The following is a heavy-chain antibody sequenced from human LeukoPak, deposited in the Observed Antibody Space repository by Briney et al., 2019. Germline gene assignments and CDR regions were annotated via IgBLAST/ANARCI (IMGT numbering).Heavy chain of an antibody. D-gene: IGHD4-17*01. Sequence: GGSLRLSCAASGFKFSDYYLYWFCQAPGKGLEWVSYISTTGTTKYNEDSVEGRFTLSRDNAKNSLYLQMNSLRPGDTAVYYCARRYGDYRNYGMDVWGQGTTVTVSS. V-gene: IGHV3-11*01. J-gene: IGHJ6*02. CDR1: GFKFSDYY. CDR2: ISTTGTTK. CDR3: ARRYGDYRNYGMDV.